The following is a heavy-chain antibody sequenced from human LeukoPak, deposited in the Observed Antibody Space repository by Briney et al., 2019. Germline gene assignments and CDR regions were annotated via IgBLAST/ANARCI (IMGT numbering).Heavy chain of an antibody. CDR2: IYYSGST. J-gene: IGHJ4*02. CDR3: ARAPDCSSTSCYARTYFDY. V-gene: IGHV4-59*01. D-gene: IGHD2-2*01. Sequence: PSETLSLTCTVSGGSISSYYWSWIRQPPGKGLEWIGYIYYSGSTNYNPSPKTRVTISVDTSKNQFSLKLSSVTAADTAVYYCARAPDCSSTSCYARTYFDYWGQGTLVTVSS. CDR1: GGSISSYY.